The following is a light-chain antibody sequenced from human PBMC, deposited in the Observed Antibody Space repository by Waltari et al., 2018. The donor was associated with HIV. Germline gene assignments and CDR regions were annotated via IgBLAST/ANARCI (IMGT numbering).Light chain of an antibody. J-gene: IGKJ5*01. CDR3: QQRSNWPPVT. Sequence: EVVLTQSPSTLSLSQGDRATLSCRASQNIGNYLAWYQQKPGQAPRLLIYDASTRASGIPARFSGSGSGTDFTLTISSLEPEDVAVYYCQQRSNWPPVTFGQGTRLEI. V-gene: IGKV3-11*01. CDR1: QNIGNY. CDR2: DAS.